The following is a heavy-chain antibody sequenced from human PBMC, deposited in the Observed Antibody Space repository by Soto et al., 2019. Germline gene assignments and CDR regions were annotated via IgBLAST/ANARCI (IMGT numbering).Heavy chain of an antibody. V-gene: IGHV4-39*01. CDR2: IYYSGST. CDR1: GGSISSSSYY. Sequence: SETLSLTCTVSGGSISSSSYYWGWIRQPPGKGLEWTGSIYYSGSTYYNPSLKSRVTISVDTSKNQFSLKLSSVTAADTAVYYCARLSSGWYYFDYWGQGTLVTVSS. J-gene: IGHJ4*02. CDR3: ARLSSGWYYFDY. D-gene: IGHD6-19*01.